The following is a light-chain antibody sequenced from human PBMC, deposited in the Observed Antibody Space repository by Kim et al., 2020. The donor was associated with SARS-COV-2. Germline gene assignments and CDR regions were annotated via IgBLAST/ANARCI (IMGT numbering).Light chain of an antibody. CDR2: LNSDGSH. Sequence: ASVNLTCTLRSGHSSYAIAWHQQQPEKGPRYLMTLNSDGSHSKGDGIPDRFSGSSSGAVRYLTISSLQSEDEADYYCQTWGTGTWVFGGGTQLTVL. J-gene: IGLJ3*02. CDR3: QTWGTGTWV. V-gene: IGLV4-69*01. CDR1: SGHSSYA.